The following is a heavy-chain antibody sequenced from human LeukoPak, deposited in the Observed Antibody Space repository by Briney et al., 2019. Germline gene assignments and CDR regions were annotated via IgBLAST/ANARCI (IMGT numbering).Heavy chain of an antibody. J-gene: IGHJ4*02. Sequence: PGGSLRLSCAASGFTVSSNYMSWVRQAPGKGLEWVSVIYSGGSTYYADSVKGRFTISRDNSKNTLSLQMNSLRAEDTAVYHCAKPYGGVWDPFDNWGQGTLVTVST. CDR3: AKPYGGVWDPFDN. CDR1: GFTVSSNY. D-gene: IGHD2-8*02. V-gene: IGHV3-53*01. CDR2: IYSGGST.